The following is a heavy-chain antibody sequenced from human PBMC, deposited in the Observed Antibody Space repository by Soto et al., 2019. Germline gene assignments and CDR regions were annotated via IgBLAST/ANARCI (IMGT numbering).Heavy chain of an antibody. CDR2: IIPILGIA. Sequence: SVKVSCKASGGTFSSYTISWVRQAPGQGLEWMGRIIPILGIANYAQKFQGRVTITADKSTSTAYMELSSLRSEDTAVYYCARDLNTATGRGAFDIWGQGTMVTVAS. J-gene: IGHJ3*02. V-gene: IGHV1-69*04. D-gene: IGHD1-1*01. CDR1: GGTFSSYT. CDR3: ARDLNTATGRGAFDI.